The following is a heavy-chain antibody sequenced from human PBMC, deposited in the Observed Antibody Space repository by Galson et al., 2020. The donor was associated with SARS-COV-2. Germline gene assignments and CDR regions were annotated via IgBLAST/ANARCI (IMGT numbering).Heavy chain of an antibody. CDR2: IYYSGST. CDR1: GGSISSGGYY. J-gene: IGHJ4*02. Sequence: ASETLSLTCTVSGGSISSGGYYWSWIRQHPGKGLEWIGYIYYSGSTYYNPSLKSRVTISVDTSKNQFSLKLSSVTAADTAVYYCARRPGGGSGSYEYWGQGTLVTVSS. D-gene: IGHD3-10*01. V-gene: IGHV4-31*03. CDR3: ARRPGGGSGSYEY.